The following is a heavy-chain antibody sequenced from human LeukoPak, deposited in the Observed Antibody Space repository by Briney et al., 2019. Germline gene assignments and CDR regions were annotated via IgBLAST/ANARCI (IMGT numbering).Heavy chain of an antibody. CDR2: ISSSSTI. V-gene: IGHV3-48*02. D-gene: IGHD1-26*01. CDR1: GFTFSSYS. Sequence: GGSLRLSCADSGFTFSSYSMNWVRQAPGKGLEWVSYISSSSTIYYADSVKGRFTISRDNAKNSLYLQMNSLRDEDTAVYYCARDSGSYPFAYWGQGTLVTVSS. CDR3: ARDSGSYPFAY. J-gene: IGHJ4*02.